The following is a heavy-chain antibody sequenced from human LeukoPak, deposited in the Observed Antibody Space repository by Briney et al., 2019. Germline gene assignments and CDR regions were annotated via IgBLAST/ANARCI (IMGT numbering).Heavy chain of an antibody. V-gene: IGHV3-7*01. D-gene: IGHD1-26*01. Sequence: GRSLRLSCATFGFAFGDYWMTSVSQVPGEWLEWVANINREGNEKYYVDSVKGRFTISRDNAKNSVDLQMDSLRVEDTAVYYCARVGTWELQRVFDFWGQGTLVTVSS. CDR2: INREGNEK. CDR1: GFAFGDYW. CDR3: ARVGTWELQRVFDF. J-gene: IGHJ4*02.